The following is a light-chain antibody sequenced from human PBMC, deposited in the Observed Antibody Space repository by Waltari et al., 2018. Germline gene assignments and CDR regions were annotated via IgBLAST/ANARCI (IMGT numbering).Light chain of an antibody. CDR1: RPNIGRHY. CDR3: ATWDTSLGDLWV. J-gene: IGLJ3*02. V-gene: IGLV1-51*01. Sequence: QSVLTQPPSVSAAPGQTVTISSPGTRPNIGRHYVSWSQPLPRTAPKVLIYNNNERPSGIPDRFSGSTSGTSATLVITGLQTGDEADYYCATWDTSLGDLWVFGGGTRLTVL. CDR2: NNN.